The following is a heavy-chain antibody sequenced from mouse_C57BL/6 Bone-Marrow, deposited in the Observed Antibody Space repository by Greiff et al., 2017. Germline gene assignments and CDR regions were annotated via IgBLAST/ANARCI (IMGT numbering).Heavy chain of an antibody. D-gene: IGHD2-3*01. Sequence: VQLQQPGAELVRPGSSVKLSCKASGYTFTSYWMDWVKQRPGQGLEWIGNIYPSDSETHYNQKFKDKATLTVDKSSSTAYMQLSSLTSEASAVYYCARHGYYRWYAMDYWGQGTSVTVSS. CDR1: GYTFTSYW. CDR2: IYPSDSET. V-gene: IGHV1-61*01. CDR3: ARHGYYRWYAMDY. J-gene: IGHJ4*01.